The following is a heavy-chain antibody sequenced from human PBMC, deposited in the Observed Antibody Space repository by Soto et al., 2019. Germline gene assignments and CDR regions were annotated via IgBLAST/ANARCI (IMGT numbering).Heavy chain of an antibody. D-gene: IGHD2-21*02. V-gene: IGHV1-58*01. Sequence: ASVKVSCKASGFTFTSSAVQWVRQARGQRLEWIGWIVVGSGNTNYAQKFQERVTITRDMSTSTAYMELSSLRSEDTAVYYCAAGVVTATHYYYYGMDVWGQGTTVTVSS. CDR3: AAGVVTATHYYYYGMDV. CDR1: GFTFTSSA. J-gene: IGHJ6*02. CDR2: IVVGSGNT.